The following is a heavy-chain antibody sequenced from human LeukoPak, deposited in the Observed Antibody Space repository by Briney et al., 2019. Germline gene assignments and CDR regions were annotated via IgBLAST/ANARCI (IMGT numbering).Heavy chain of an antibody. Sequence: ASVKVSCESSGYTSSTYGISWMRQAPGQGLEWMGWISTYNGNTNYAQKFQGRVTMTTDTSTSTAYMELRSLRSDDTAIYYCARDVPGSIGTTARFDPWGQGTLVTVSS. D-gene: IGHD1-1*01. V-gene: IGHV1-18*01. CDR1: GYTSSTYG. CDR3: ARDVPGSIGTTARFDP. J-gene: IGHJ5*02. CDR2: ISTYNGNT.